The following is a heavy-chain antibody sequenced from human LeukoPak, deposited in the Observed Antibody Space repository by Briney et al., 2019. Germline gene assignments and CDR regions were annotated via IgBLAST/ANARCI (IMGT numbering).Heavy chain of an antibody. J-gene: IGHJ4*02. D-gene: IGHD4-23*01. Sequence: GGSLRLSCAASGFTFSSYDMHWVRQATGEGLEWVSAIGTAGDTYYPGSVKGRFTISRENAKNSLYLQMNSLRAGDTAVYYCARGATVGEIDYWGQGTLVTVSS. CDR2: IGTAGDT. CDR3: ARGATVGEIDY. V-gene: IGHV3-13*01. CDR1: GFTFSSYD.